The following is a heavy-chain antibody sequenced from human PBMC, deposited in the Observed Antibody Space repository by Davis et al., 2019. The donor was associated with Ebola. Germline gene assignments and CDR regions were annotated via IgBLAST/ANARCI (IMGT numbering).Heavy chain of an antibody. CDR2: IYHSGTT. J-gene: IGHJ6*02. V-gene: IGHV4-4*02. CDR3: ASLDYYGMDV. CDR1: GGSINSNRW. Sequence: SETLSLTCTVSGGSINSNRWWSWVRQPPGKGLEWIGEIYHSGTTKYNPSLKSRVTISVDTSKNQFSLKLSSVTAADTAVYYCASLDYYGMDVWGQGTTVTVSS.